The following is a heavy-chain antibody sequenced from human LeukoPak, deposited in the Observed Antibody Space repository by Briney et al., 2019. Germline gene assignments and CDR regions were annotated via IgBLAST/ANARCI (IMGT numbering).Heavy chain of an antibody. V-gene: IGHV4-30-4*01. Sequence: SETLSLTCTVSGGSISSGDYYWSWIRQPPGKGLEWIGYIYYSGSTYYNPSLKSRVTISVDTSKNQFSLKLSSVTAADTAVYYCARDSVRQDGYFDYWGQGTLVTVSS. CDR1: GGSISSGDYY. CDR3: ARDSVRQDGYFDY. J-gene: IGHJ4*02. CDR2: IYYSGST. D-gene: IGHD1-1*01.